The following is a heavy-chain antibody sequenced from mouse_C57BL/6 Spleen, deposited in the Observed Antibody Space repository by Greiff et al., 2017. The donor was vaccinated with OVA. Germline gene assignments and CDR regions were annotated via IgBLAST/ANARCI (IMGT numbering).Heavy chain of an antibody. J-gene: IGHJ4*01. CDR1: GFSLSTFGMG. CDR2: IWWDDDT. V-gene: IGHV8-8*01. Sequence: QVTLKVSGPGILQPSQTLSLTCSFSGFSLSTFGMGVGWIRQPSGKGLEWLAHIWWDDDTYYNPALKSRLTISKDTSKNQVFLKIANVDTADTATYYCARMGYYYGSSDYAMDYWGQGTSVTVSS. D-gene: IGHD1-1*01. CDR3: ARMGYYYGSSDYAMDY.